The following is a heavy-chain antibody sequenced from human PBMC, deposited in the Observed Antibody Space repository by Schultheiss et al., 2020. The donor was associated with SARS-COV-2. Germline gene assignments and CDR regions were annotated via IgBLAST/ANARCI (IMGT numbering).Heavy chain of an antibody. Sequence: GGSLRLSCKGSGYSFTSYWIGWVRQMPGKGLEWMGIIYPGDSDTRYSPSFQGQVTISADKSISTAYLQWSSLKASDTAMYYCARAFGAVVGATTFYYYGMDVWGQGTTVTVSS. V-gene: IGHV5-51*01. CDR2: IYPGDSDT. J-gene: IGHJ6*02. CDR3: ARAFGAVVGATTFYYYGMDV. CDR1: GYSFTSYW. D-gene: IGHD1-26*01.